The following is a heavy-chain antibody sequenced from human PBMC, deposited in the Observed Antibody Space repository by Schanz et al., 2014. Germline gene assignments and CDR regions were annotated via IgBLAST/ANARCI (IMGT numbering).Heavy chain of an antibody. CDR1: GGTFSSFG. D-gene: IGHD5-12*01. Sequence: QVQLVQSGAEVKKPGSSVKVSCKASGGTFSSFGINWVRQAPGQGLEWMGYINSSGGGTSYAQKFQDRLTMTRDTSASTAYMELTSLRSEDTAVYFCARDLTVDTGYVVHYYYYGMDVWGQGTTVTVSS. V-gene: IGHV1-46*01. J-gene: IGHJ6*02. CDR3: ARDLTVDTGYVVHYYYYGMDV. CDR2: INSSGGGT.